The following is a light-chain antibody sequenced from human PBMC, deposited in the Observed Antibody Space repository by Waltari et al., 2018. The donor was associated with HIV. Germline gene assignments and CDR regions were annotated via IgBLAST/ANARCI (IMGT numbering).Light chain of an antibody. CDR2: DVN. CDR1: SSDVGAYEY. CDR3: CSYAGIRTLV. Sequence: QSALTQPASVSGSPGQSITISCTGTSSDVGAYEYFSWYQQYPGKAPKFMIYDVNKRPSGVSSRFSGSKSGNTASLTISGLQAEDEADYYCCSYAGIRTLVFGGGTKVTVL. V-gene: IGLV2-23*02. J-gene: IGLJ3*02.